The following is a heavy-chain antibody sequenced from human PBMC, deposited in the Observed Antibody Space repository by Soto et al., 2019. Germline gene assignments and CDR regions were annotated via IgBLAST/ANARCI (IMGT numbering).Heavy chain of an antibody. Sequence: PSETLSLTCAVSGGSISRGGYSWSWIRQPPGKGLEWIGYIYHSGSTYYNPSLKSRVTISVDRSKSQFSLKLSSVTAADTAVYYCARVPYRWGQGTLVTVSS. CDR2: IYHSGST. J-gene: IGHJ5*02. V-gene: IGHV4-30-2*01. D-gene: IGHD2-2*01. CDR1: GGSISRGGYS. CDR3: ARVPYR.